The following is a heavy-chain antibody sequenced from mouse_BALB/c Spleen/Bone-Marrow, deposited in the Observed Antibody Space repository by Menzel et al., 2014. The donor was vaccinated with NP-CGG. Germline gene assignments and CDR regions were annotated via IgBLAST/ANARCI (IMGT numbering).Heavy chain of an antibody. CDR1: GYAFTNYL. D-gene: IGHD4-1*01. CDR2: INPGSGGT. J-gene: IGHJ1*01. CDR3: TRELGRWYLDV. V-gene: IGHV1-54*01. Sequence: VQLQESGAELVRPGTSVKVSCKASGYAFTNYLIEWVKQRPGQGLEWIGVINPGSGGTNYNEKFKGKATLTADKSSSTAYMQLSSLTSDDSAVYFCTRELGRWYLDVWGEGTTVTVSS.